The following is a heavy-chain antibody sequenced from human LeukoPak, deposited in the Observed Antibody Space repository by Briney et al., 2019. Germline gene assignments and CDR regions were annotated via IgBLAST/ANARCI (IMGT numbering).Heavy chain of an antibody. CDR1: GFTFSSYA. CDR2: ISGSGGST. J-gene: IGHJ4*02. V-gene: IGHV3-23*01. Sequence: GGSLRLPCAASGFTFSSYAMSWVRQAPGKGLEWVSAISGSGGSTYYADSVKGRFTISRDNSKNTLYLQMNSLRAEDTAVYYCAKVSAALVGGYFDYWGQGTLVTVSS. D-gene: IGHD2-2*01. CDR3: AKVSAALVGGYFDY.